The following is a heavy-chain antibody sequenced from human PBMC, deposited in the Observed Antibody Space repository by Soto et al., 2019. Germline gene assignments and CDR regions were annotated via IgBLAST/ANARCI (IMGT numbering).Heavy chain of an antibody. CDR1: GGSISSYY. V-gene: IGHV4-59*01. D-gene: IGHD2-15*01. Sequence: SETLSLTCTVSGGSISSYYWSWIRQPPGKGLEWIGYIYYSGSTNYNPSLKSRVTISVDTSKNQFSLKLGSVTAADTAVYYCARVSTVVFYYYGMDVWGQGTTVTVSS. CDR3: ARVSTVVFYYYGMDV. J-gene: IGHJ6*02. CDR2: IYYSGST.